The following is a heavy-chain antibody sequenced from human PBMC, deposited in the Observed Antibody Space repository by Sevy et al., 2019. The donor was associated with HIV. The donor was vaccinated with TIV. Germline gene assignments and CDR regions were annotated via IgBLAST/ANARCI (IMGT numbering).Heavy chain of an antibody. Sequence: ASVKVSCETSGYTFTYYYIHWVRQAPGQGLAWMGWINPSSGGTQYAQKVQGRVSVTSDTSRRTSYMELRRLGSDDTALYYCARQVDNWFDPWGQGTPVTVSS. CDR1: GYTFTYYY. J-gene: IGHJ5*02. D-gene: IGHD2-15*01. V-gene: IGHV1-2*02. CDR3: ARQVDNWFDP. CDR2: INPSSGGT.